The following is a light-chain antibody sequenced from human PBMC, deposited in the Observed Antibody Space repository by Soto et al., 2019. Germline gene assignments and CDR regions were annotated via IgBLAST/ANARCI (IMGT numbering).Light chain of an antibody. CDR3: QQYHSTPQT. CDR1: QSVLYSFNNKNY. Sequence: DIVMTQSPDSLAVSLGERATINCKSSQSVLYSFNNKNYLSWYQQKPGQPPKLLIYWASTRESGVPDRFSGRGSGTDFTLTITSLQAEDGGVYYCQQYHSTPQTFGQGTKVEIK. V-gene: IGKV4-1*01. J-gene: IGKJ1*01. CDR2: WAS.